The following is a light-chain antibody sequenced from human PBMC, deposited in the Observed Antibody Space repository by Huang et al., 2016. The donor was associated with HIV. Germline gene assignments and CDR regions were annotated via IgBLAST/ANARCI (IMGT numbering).Light chain of an antibody. V-gene: IGKV1-33*01. CDR3: QHYTNLPPSLT. J-gene: IGKJ4*01. Sequence: DIQMTQSPSSLSASVGDRLTITCQASQDITNYLNWYQQKPGKAPKLLIYDASNLETGVPSRFSGSGSGIDFTFTISSLQPEDVATYYCQHYTNLPPSLTFGGGTKVEIK. CDR1: QDITNY. CDR2: DAS.